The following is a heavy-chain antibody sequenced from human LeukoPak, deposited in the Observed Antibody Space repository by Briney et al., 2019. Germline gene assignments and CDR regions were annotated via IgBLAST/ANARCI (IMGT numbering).Heavy chain of an antibody. CDR1: GFTFSRYG. V-gene: IGHV3-30*02. D-gene: IGHD4-17*01. CDR3: AKRTTGKGKVTIDY. J-gene: IGHJ4*02. CDR2: IRYDGSNK. Sequence: GGSLRLSCAASGFTFSRYGMHWVRQAPGKWLEWVAFIRYDGSNKYYADSVKGRFTISRDNSKNTLYLQMNSLRAEDTAVYYCAKRTTGKGKVTIDYWGQGTLVTVSS.